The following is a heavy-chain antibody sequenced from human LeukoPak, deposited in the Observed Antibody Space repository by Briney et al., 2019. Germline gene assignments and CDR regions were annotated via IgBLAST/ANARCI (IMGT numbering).Heavy chain of an antibody. CDR1: GFTFDDYA. D-gene: IGHD3-10*01. CDR2: ISWNSGSI. Sequence: GRSLRLSCAASGFTFDDYAMHWVRQAPGKGLEWVSGISWNSGSIGYADSVKGRFTISRDNAKNSLYLQMNSLRAEDTALYYCAEDIGYYYGSGSVQWGEGTLATVSS. J-gene: IGHJ4*02. V-gene: IGHV3-9*01. CDR3: AEDIGYYYGSGSVQ.